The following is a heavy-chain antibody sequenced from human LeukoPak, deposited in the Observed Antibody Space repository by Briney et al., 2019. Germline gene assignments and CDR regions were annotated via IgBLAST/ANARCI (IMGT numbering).Heavy chain of an antibody. J-gene: IGHJ4*02. Sequence: ASVKVSCKASGYTFTGYYMHWVRQAPGQGLEWMGWINPNSGGTNYAQKFQGRGTMTRDTSISTAYMELSRLRSDDTAVYYCARVVDGYIPYDYWGQGTLVTVSS. CDR3: ARVVDGYIPYDY. CDR1: GYTFTGYY. V-gene: IGHV1-2*02. CDR2: INPNSGGT. D-gene: IGHD5-24*01.